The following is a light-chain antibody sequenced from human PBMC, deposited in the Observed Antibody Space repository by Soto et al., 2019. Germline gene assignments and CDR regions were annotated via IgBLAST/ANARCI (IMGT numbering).Light chain of an antibody. CDR2: EVS. CDR3: SSYTSSSTWV. J-gene: IGLJ3*02. CDR1: SSDVGGYNY. Sequence: QSALTQPASVSGSPGQSITISCTGTSSDVGGYNYVSWYQHHPGKAPKLMIYEVSNRPSGVSNRFSGSKSGNTASLTVFGLQAEDEADYYCSSYTSSSTWVFGGGTKLTVL. V-gene: IGLV2-14*01.